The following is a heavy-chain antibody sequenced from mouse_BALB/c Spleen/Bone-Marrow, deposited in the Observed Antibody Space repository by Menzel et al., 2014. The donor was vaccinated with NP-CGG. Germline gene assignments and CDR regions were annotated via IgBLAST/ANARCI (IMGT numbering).Heavy chain of an antibody. CDR3: ARGGFRGLDY. CDR2: ISSGGST. Sequence: EVKLVESGGGLVKPGGSPKLSCAASGFTFSSYAMSWVRQTPEKRLEWVASISSGGSTYYPDSVKGRFTISRDNARNILYLQMSSLRSEDTAMYYCARGGFRGLDYWGQGTTLTVSS. V-gene: IGHV5-6-5*01. J-gene: IGHJ2*01. CDR1: GFTFSSYA.